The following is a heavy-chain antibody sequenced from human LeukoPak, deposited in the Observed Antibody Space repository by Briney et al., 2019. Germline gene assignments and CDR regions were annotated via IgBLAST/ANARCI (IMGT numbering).Heavy chain of an antibody. CDR3: ARHNYDILTGYSDDWAYIDY. V-gene: IGHV4-4*07. CDR2: IYTSGST. CDR1: GGSISSYY. J-gene: IGHJ4*02. D-gene: IGHD3-9*01. Sequence: SETLSLTCTVSGGSISSYYWSWIRQPAGKGLEWIGRIYTSGSTNYNPSLKGRVTMSVDTSKNQFSLKLSSVTAADTAVYYCARHNYDILTGYSDDWAYIDYWGQGTLVTVSS.